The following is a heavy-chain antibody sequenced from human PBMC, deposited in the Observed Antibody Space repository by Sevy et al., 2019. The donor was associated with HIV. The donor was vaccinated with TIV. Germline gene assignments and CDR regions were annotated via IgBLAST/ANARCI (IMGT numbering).Heavy chain of an antibody. D-gene: IGHD3-10*01. V-gene: IGHV5-51*01. Sequence: GESLKISCKGSGYSFANYWIGWVRQMPGKGLEWMGIIYPRDSDTRYSPSFQGQVTISAVKSITTAYLQWSSLKASDTAMYYCARQPAGCEDYFDYWGQGSLVTVSS. CDR1: GYSFANYW. CDR3: ARQPAGCEDYFDY. J-gene: IGHJ4*02. CDR2: IYPRDSDT.